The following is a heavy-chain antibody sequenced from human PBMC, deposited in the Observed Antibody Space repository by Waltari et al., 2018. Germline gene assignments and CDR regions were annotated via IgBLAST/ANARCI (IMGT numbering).Heavy chain of an antibody. J-gene: IGHJ4*02. CDR1: GFTFISYA. CDR2: ISDSGVIT. Sequence: EEHLLESGGGLAQPGGSLRLACDASGFTFISYAMSWVCQAPGKGLEWVSGISDSGVITKYADSVKGRFTVSRDNSKNTVFLHLNSLRAEDTAIYYCARHLYSIDYLELAKWGQGTLVTVSS. CDR3: ARHLYSIDYLELAK. D-gene: IGHD3-22*01. V-gene: IGHV3-23*01.